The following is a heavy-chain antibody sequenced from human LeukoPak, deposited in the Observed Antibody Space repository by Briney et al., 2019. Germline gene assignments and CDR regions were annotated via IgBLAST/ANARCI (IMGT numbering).Heavy chain of an antibody. D-gene: IGHD5-12*01. J-gene: IGHJ4*02. Sequence: GGSLRLSCAVSGFTLSNFWMAWVRQAPGKGLEWVANIKQDGSEKYYADSVKGRFTISRDNAKNSLYLQMNTLRVEDRAVYYCAQGGATISDYWGQGTLVTVSS. V-gene: IGHV3-7*01. CDR3: AQGGATISDY. CDR1: GFTLSNFW. CDR2: IKQDGSEK.